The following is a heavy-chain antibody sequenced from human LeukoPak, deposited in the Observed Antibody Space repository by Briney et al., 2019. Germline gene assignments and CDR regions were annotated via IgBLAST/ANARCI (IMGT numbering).Heavy chain of an antibody. CDR1: GFTFSSYS. J-gene: IGHJ4*02. CDR2: IYSGGST. CDR3: ARSEWELLPLDY. Sequence: GGSLRLSCAASGFTFSSYSMNWVRQAPGKGLEWVSVIYSGGSTYYADSVKGRFTISRDNSKNTLYLQMNSLRAEDTAVYYCARSEWELLPLDYWGQGTLVTVSS. D-gene: IGHD1-26*01. V-gene: IGHV3-66*01.